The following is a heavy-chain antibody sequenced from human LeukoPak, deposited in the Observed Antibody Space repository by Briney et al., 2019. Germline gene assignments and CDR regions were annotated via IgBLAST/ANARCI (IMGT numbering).Heavy chain of an antibody. V-gene: IGHV3-15*01. D-gene: IGHD3-10*01. CDR1: GFTFSNAW. Sequence: GGSLRLSCAASGFTFSNAWMSWVRQAPGKGLEWVGRIKSKTDGGTTDYAAPVKGRFTISRDDSKNTLYLQMNSLKTEDTAVYYCARDAPQLGWFGESSHFDYWGQGTLVTVSS. CDR3: ARDAPQLGWFGESSHFDY. CDR2: IKSKTDGGTT. J-gene: IGHJ4*02.